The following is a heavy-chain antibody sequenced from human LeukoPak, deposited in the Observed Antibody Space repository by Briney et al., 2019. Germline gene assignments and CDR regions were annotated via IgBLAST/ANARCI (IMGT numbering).Heavy chain of an antibody. D-gene: IGHD5-12*01. CDR1: VYTFTSYH. CDR3: ARGGYSGYPARIDY. J-gene: IGHJ4*02. Sequence: ASVKVSRKASVYTFTSYHINWVRQATGQGLEWMGWMNPKSGNTGYAQKFQGRVTMTRNTSISTAYMELSRLRSEDTAVYYCARGGYSGYPARIDYWGQGTLVTVSS. CDR2: MNPKSGNT. V-gene: IGHV1-8*01.